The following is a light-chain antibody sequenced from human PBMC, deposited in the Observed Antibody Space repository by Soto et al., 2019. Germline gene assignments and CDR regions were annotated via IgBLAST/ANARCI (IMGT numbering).Light chain of an antibody. CDR1: SSNIGAGYG. CDR3: QSHNSSLHASV. Sequence: QSVLTQPPSVSGAPGQRVTISCTGSSSNIGAGYGVHWYLQLPGTAPKLIIYGNTNRPSGVPDRFSGSKSGSSASLAITGLQAEDEADYYCQSHNSSLHASVFGTGTKVPVL. V-gene: IGLV1-40*01. CDR2: GNT. J-gene: IGLJ1*01.